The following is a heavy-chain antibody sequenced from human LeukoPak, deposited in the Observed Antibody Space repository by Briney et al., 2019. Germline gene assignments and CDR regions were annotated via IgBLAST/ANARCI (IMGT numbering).Heavy chain of an antibody. CDR1: GGSISSSSW. D-gene: IGHD3-3*01. Sequence: SGTLSLTCAVSGGSISSSSWWSWVRQPPGKGLEWIGEIYHSGSTNYNPSLKSRVTISVDKSKNQFSLKLSSVTAADTAVYYCARGYNFWSGERGYFDYWGQGTLVTVSS. V-gene: IGHV4-4*02. CDR3: ARGYNFWSGERGYFDY. J-gene: IGHJ4*02. CDR2: IYHSGST.